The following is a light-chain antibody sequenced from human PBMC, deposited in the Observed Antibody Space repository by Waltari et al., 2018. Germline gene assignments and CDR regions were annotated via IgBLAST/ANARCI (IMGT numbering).Light chain of an antibody. Sequence: QSALTQPASVSGSPGQSITISCTGTSSDVNGYNYVSWYQQHPGKAPKLMIYDVSHRPSGVSHRFSGSKSGNTASLTISGLQAEDEADYYCSSYTTSTTLQWMFGGGTKLTVL. J-gene: IGLJ3*02. V-gene: IGLV2-14*03. CDR3: SSYTTSTTLQWM. CDR2: DVS. CDR1: SSDVNGYNY.